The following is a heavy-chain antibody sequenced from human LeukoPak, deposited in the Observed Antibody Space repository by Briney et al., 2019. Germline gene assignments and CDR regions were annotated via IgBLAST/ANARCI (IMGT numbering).Heavy chain of an antibody. J-gene: IGHJ4*02. Sequence: GGSLRLSCAASGFTFSNNGMTWVRQAPGKGMEWVTGISDGGDTTYDAGSVKGRFTVSRDNSKNILYVQMNGLRAGDTAIYYCAKTQGFFDHWGQGSLVTVSS. CDR3: AKTQGFFDH. CDR2: ISDGGDTT. V-gene: IGHV3-23*01. CDR1: GFTFSNNG.